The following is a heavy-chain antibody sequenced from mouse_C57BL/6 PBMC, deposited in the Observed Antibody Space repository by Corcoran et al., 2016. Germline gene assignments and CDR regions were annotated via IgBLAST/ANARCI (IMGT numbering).Heavy chain of an antibody. CDR2: IYPGSGNT. CDR1: GYTFTDYY. D-gene: IGHD2-3*01. CDR3: ARDDGYYPYYFDY. Sequence: QVQLKQSGAELVRPGASVKLSCKASGYTFTDYYINWVKQRPGQGLEWIARIYPGSGNTYYNEKFKGKATLTAEKSSSTAYMQLSSPTSEDSAVYFCARDDGYYPYYFDYWGQGTTLTVSS. J-gene: IGHJ2*01. V-gene: IGHV1-76*01.